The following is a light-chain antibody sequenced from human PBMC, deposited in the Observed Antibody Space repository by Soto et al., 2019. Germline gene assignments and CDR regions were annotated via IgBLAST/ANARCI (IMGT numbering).Light chain of an antibody. CDR1: QSVLYDFNNKNY. CDR2: WAT. Sequence: DIVMTQSPEFLGVSLGERATINCQSNQSVLYDFNNKNYLAWYQQKPGQPPKLLIYWATARESGVPDRFSGSGSETDFTLTISSMQAEDAAVYYCQQYYSLPLTFGPGTKVDIK. J-gene: IGKJ3*01. CDR3: QQYYSLPLT. V-gene: IGKV4-1*01.